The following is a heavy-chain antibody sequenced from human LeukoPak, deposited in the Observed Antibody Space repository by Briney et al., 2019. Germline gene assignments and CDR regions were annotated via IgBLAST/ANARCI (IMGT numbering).Heavy chain of an antibody. Sequence: GGSLRLSCAASGFTFSSYAMSWVRQAPGKGLEWVSVIYSGGSTYYADSVKGRFTISRDNSKNTLYLQMNSLRAEDTAVYYCARTDYYYDSSGSYDYWGQGTLVTVSS. V-gene: IGHV3-53*01. J-gene: IGHJ4*02. D-gene: IGHD3-22*01. CDR1: GFTFSSYA. CDR3: ARTDYYYDSSGSYDY. CDR2: IYSGGST.